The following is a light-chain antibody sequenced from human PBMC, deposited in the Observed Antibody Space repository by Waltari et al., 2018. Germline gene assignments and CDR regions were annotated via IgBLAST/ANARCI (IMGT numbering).Light chain of an antibody. CDR2: DAS. J-gene: IGKJ2*01. CDR3: QQRSNFYT. V-gene: IGKV3-11*01. CDR1: QSVSSY. Sequence: EIVLTQSPATLSLSPGARATLSCRASQSVSSYLAWYQQKPGQAPRLLIYDASNRATGIPARFSGSGSGKDFTLTISSLEPEDFAVYYCQQRSNFYTFGQGTKLEIK.